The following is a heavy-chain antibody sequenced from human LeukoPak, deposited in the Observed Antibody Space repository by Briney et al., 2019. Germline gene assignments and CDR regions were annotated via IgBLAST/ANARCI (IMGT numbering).Heavy chain of an antibody. CDR2: IYHSEST. D-gene: IGHD1-20*01. J-gene: IGHJ4*02. Sequence: PSETLSLTCTVSGGSVSSGGYYWSWIRQPPGKGLDWIGYIYHSESTNYNPPLKSRVSISVDTSKNQFSLKVTSVTAADTAVYYCARINWNYFDYWGQGIVVTVSS. CDR3: ARINWNYFDY. V-gene: IGHV4-61*08. CDR1: GGSVSSGGYY.